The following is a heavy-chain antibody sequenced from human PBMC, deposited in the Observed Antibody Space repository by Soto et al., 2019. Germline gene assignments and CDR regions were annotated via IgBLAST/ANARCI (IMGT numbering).Heavy chain of an antibody. J-gene: IGHJ4*02. CDR3: ARTFMDTRGYSYGYGP. D-gene: IGHD5-18*01. CDR2: INHSGST. Sequence: SETLSLTCAVYGGSFSGYYWSWIRQPPGKGLEWIGEINHSGSTNYNPSLKSRVTISVDTSKNQFSLKLSSVTAADTAVYYCARTFMDTRGYSYGYGPWGQGTLVTVSS. V-gene: IGHV4-34*01. CDR1: GGSFSGYY.